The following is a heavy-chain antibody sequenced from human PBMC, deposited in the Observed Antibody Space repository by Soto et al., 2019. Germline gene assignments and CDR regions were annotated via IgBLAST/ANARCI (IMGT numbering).Heavy chain of an antibody. CDR1: GYTFSNYY. D-gene: IGHD6-19*01. Sequence: QVQLVQSGAEVKKPGASVKVSCKASGYTFSNYYMNWVRQAPGQGLEWMGIINPTGGSTSYAQKFQGRVTMTRDTSTSTVYMELSSLRSEDTALYYCARGISCSSGLDYWGQGTLVTVSS. CDR3: ARGISCSSGLDY. V-gene: IGHV1-46*01. CDR2: INPTGGST. J-gene: IGHJ4*02.